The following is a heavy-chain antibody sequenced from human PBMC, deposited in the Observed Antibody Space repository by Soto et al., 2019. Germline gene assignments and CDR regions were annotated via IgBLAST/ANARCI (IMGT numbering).Heavy chain of an antibody. J-gene: IGHJ4*02. Sequence: PSETLSLTCTVSGGSIGSSSYYWGWIRQPPGKGLEWIGSIYYSGSTYYNPSLKSRVTISVDTSKNQFSLKLGSVTAADTAVYYCARRAIDDYGGNSLFDYWGQGTLVTVSS. CDR2: IYYSGST. CDR1: GGSIGSSSYY. CDR3: ARRAIDDYGGNSLFDY. V-gene: IGHV4-39*01. D-gene: IGHD4-17*01.